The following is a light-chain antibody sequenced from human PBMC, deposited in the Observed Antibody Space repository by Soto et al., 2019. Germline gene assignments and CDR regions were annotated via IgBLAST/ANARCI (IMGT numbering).Light chain of an antibody. J-gene: IGLJ1*01. CDR2: GVT. CDR3: FSHRGGDSHV. CDR1: SSDVGGYNY. V-gene: IGLV2-14*01. Sequence: QSALTQPASVSGSPGQSITISCTGTSSDVGGYNYVSWYQQYPGKAPTLMIYGVTNRPSGVSNRFSGSKTGNTASLIISGLQAEDEAYYYCFSHRGGDSHVFGTGTKLTVL.